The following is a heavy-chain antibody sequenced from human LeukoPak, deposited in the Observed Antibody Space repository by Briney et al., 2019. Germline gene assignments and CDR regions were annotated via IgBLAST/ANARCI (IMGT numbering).Heavy chain of an antibody. CDR2: ISGSGGST. D-gene: IGHD3-10*01. CDR3: ARGEANTRLLWFGELSVAAYDAFDL. J-gene: IGHJ3*01. V-gene: IGHV3-23*01. CDR1: GFTFSSYG. Sequence: PGGSLRLSCAASGFTFSSYGMSWVRQAPGKGLEWVSAISGSGGSTYYADSVKGRFTISRDNAKNSLYLQMNRLRAEDPAVSYCARGEANTRLLWFGELSVAAYDAFDLWGQGTMVTVSS.